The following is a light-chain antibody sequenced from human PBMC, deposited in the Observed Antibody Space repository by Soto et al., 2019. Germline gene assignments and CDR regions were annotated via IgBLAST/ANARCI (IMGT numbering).Light chain of an antibody. CDR1: QTISSW. J-gene: IGKJ1*01. CDR2: KAS. Sequence: RASQTISSWLAWYQQKPGKAPKIVIYKASTLKSGVPSRFSGSGSGRQTTLTSGSLQTADLASHASQLSARQLEAIGQGTKVDIK. V-gene: IGKV1-5*03. CDR3: QLSARQLEA.